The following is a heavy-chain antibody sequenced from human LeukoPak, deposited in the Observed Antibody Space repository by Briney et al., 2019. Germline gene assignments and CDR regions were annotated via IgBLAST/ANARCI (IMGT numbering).Heavy chain of an antibody. D-gene: IGHD6-13*01. CDR2: MYYRGNT. J-gene: IGHJ4*02. Sequence: SETLSLTCTVSGGSINSYYWSWIRQPPGMGLEWIGYMYYRGNTNYDPSLKSRVTISIDTPNNQFSLKLSSVTAADTAVYYCATGVHGIAAAGDYYFDYWGQGTLVTVSS. V-gene: IGHV4-59*01. CDR1: GGSINSYY. CDR3: ATGVHGIAAAGDYYFDY.